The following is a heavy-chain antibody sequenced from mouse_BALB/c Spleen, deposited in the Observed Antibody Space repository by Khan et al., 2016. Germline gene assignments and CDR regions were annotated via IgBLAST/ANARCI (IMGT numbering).Heavy chain of an antibody. D-gene: IGHD6-1*01. J-gene: IGHJ4*01. CDR2: IDPANGNT. V-gene: IGHV14-3*02. CDR3: ARFPLYYYAMDY. CDR1: GFNIKDTY. Sequence: EVQLQESGAELVKPGASVKLSCTASGFNIKDTYMHWVKQRPEQGLEWIGRIDPANGNTKYDPKFQGKATITAATSSNTAYLQLSSLTSEGTAVYYCARFPLYYYAMDYWGQGTSVTVSS.